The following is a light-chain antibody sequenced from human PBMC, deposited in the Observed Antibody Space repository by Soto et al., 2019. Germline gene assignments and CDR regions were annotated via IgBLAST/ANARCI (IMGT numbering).Light chain of an antibody. Sequence: QSALTQPASVSGSPGQSITISCTGTSSDVGGYNYVSWYQHHPGKAPKLMIYDVNDRPSGVSNRFSGSKSGNTASLIIAGLQAEDEADYYCTSYTSSSTVLFGGGTQLTVL. CDR3: TSYTSSSTVL. V-gene: IGLV2-14*03. J-gene: IGLJ2*01. CDR1: SSDVGGYNY. CDR2: DVN.